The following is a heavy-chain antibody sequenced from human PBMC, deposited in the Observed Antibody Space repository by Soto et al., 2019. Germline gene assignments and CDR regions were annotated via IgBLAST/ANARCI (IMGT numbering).Heavy chain of an antibody. D-gene: IGHD5-18*01. Sequence: QVQRQESGPGLVKPAQSLSLTCAVSGGSIISDGCYWTWIRELPGGGLEWIGYIYYSGSTSYIPSLESRASISVDSSENQFSLRLTSVTAADTAVYYCARRAGNRRGYHIDSWGQGTLVTVSS. J-gene: IGHJ4*02. CDR2: IYYSGST. CDR1: GGSIISDGCY. CDR3: ARRAGNRRGYHIDS. V-gene: IGHV4-31*11.